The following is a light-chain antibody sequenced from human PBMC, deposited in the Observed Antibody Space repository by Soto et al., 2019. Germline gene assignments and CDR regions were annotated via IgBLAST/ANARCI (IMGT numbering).Light chain of an antibody. V-gene: IGKV1-39*01. CDR1: QSISSY. Sequence: DIQMTQSPSSLSASVGDRVTITCRASQSISSYLNWYQQKPGKGPKVLIYAASSLPSGVPSRFSGSGSGTAFTLTISSLQPEDFATYYCQQTYSTPPITFGQGTRLEIK. J-gene: IGKJ5*01. CDR2: AAS. CDR3: QQTYSTPPIT.